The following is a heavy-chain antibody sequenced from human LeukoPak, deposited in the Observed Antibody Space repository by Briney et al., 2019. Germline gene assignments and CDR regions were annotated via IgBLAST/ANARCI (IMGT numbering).Heavy chain of an antibody. CDR1: GYTFTGYY. Sequence: ASVKVSCKASGYTFTGYYMHWVRQAPGQGLEWMGWINPNSGNTGYAQKFQGRVTMTRNTSISTAYMELSSLRSEDTAVYYCARVADYVWGSPVDYWGQGTLVTVSS. CDR2: INPNSGNT. J-gene: IGHJ4*02. CDR3: ARVADYVWGSPVDY. V-gene: IGHV1-8*02. D-gene: IGHD3-16*01.